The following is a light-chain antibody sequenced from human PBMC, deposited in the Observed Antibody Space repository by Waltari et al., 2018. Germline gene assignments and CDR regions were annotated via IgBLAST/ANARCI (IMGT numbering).Light chain of an antibody. J-gene: IGKJ4*02. CDR1: QSISSW. Sequence: DIQLTQSPSSLSASIGDRVTFTCRASQSISSWLAWYQQTPGKAPRLLISKASYLESGVPQRFSGSGSGTEFTLTISSLQPDDFATYYCQQYTSYPRTFGGGTTVEIK. V-gene: IGKV1-5*03. CDR2: KAS. CDR3: QQYTSYPRT.